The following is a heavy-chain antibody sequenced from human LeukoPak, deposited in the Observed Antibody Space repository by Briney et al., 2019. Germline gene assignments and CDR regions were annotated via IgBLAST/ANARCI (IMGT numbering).Heavy chain of an antibody. D-gene: IGHD6-6*01. Sequence: SETLSLNCAVYGGSFSGYYWSWIRQPPGKGLEWIGEINHSGSTNYNPSLKSRVTISVDTSKNQFSLKLSSVTAADTAVYYCARGRQQLVRRYNWFDPWGQGTLVTVSS. CDR1: GGSFSGYY. V-gene: IGHV4-34*01. CDR2: INHSGST. CDR3: ARGRQQLVRRYNWFDP. J-gene: IGHJ5*02.